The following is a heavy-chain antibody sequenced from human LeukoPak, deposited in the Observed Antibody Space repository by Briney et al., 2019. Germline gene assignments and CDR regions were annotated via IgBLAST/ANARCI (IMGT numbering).Heavy chain of an antibody. J-gene: IGHJ1*01. Sequence: GGSLRLSCLASGFGFSNYGMHWVGQAPGRGLEWVAVIWFDGKNNYYADSVKRRFTISKGNSKNTLYLQMSSLTAEDTAVYYCARDRAPLVVDGHVHHWGQGTLVTVAS. D-gene: IGHD3-22*01. V-gene: IGHV3-33*01. CDR1: GFGFSNYG. CDR3: ARDRAPLVVDGHVHH. CDR2: IWFDGKNN.